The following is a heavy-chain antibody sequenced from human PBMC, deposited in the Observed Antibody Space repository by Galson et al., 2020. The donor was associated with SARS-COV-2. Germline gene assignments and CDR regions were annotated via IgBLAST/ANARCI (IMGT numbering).Heavy chain of an antibody. D-gene: IGHD5-12*01. CDR1: GFTFSSHS. Sequence: GESLKISCAASGFTFSSHSMNWVRQAPGKGLEWVSSISSSSSYIYYADSVKGRFTISRDNAKNSLYLQMNSLRAEDTAVYYCARDWGYSGYDSAEYFQHWGQGTLVTVSS. CDR3: ARDWGYSGYDSAEYFQH. J-gene: IGHJ1*01. V-gene: IGHV3-21*01. CDR2: ISSSSSYI.